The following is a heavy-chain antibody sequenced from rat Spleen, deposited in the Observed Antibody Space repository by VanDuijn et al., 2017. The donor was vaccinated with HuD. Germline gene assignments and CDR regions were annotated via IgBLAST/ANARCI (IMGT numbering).Heavy chain of an antibody. J-gene: IGHJ2*01. Sequence: EVQLVESGGGLVQPGRSLILSCAASGFSFTDYNMAWVRQAPKKGLEWVATISYDGSSTYYRDSVKGRFTISRDNAKSTLYLQMDSLRSEDTATYYCARQNWPYYFDYWGQGVMVTVSS. V-gene: IGHV5-7*01. CDR2: ISYDGSST. D-gene: IGHD5-1*01. CDR3: ARQNWPYYFDY. CDR1: GFSFTDYN.